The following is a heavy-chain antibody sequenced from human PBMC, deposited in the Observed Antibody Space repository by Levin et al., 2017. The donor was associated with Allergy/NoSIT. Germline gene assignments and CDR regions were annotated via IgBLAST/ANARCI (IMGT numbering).Heavy chain of an antibody. CDR3: ARDLGSSGDYGMDV. J-gene: IGHJ6*02. CDR1: GFIFSSNW. CDR2: IKQDGSEK. V-gene: IGHV3-7*01. D-gene: IGHD6-6*01. Sequence: GGSLRLYCAASGFIFSSNWMSWVRQAPGKGLEWVANIKQDGSEKYYVDSVKGRFTISRDNAKNSLYLQMNSLRAEDTAVYYCARDLGSSGDYGMDVWGQGTTVTVSS.